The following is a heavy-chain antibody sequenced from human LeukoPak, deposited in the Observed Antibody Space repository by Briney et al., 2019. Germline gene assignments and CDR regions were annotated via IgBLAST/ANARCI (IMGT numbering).Heavy chain of an antibody. V-gene: IGHV1-2*02. CDR3: ARGYDILTYYYLDV. CDR1: GGTFSSYA. D-gene: IGHD3-9*01. CDR2: IIPKSGGT. J-gene: IGHJ6*03. Sequence: ASVKVSCKASGGTFSSYAISWVRQAPGQGLEWMGGIIPKSGGTNYAQKFQGRVTMTRDTSISTAYMELSRLRSDDTAVYYCARGYDILTYYYLDVWGKGTTVTVSS.